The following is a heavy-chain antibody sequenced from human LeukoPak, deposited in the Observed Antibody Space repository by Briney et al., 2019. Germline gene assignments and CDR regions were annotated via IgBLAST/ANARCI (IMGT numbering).Heavy chain of an antibody. CDR2: INPNSGGT. CDR3: AASVASAAFDI. J-gene: IGHJ3*02. V-gene: IGHV1-2*02. CDR1: GYTFTGYY. Sequence: ASVKVSCKASGYTFTGYYMHWVRQAPGQGLEWMGWINPNSGGTNYAQKFQGRVTMTRDTSISTAYMELSSLRSEDTAVYYCAASVASAAFDIWGQGTMVTVSS. D-gene: IGHD4-23*01.